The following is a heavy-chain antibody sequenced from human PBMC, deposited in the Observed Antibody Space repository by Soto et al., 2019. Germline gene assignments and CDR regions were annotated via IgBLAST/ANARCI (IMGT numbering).Heavy chain of an antibody. J-gene: IGHJ4*02. CDR3: AKAYYDYIWGSFTTPFDY. Sequence: EVQLLESGGGLVQPGGSLRLSCAASGFTFSSYAMSWVRQAPGKGLEWVSAISGSGGSTYYADSVKGRFTISRDNSKNTLYLQMNSPRAGDTTVYFCAKAYYDYIWGSFTTPFDYWGQGNLVTDSS. CDR2: ISGSGGST. CDR1: GFTFSSYA. V-gene: IGHV3-23*01. D-gene: IGHD3-16*01.